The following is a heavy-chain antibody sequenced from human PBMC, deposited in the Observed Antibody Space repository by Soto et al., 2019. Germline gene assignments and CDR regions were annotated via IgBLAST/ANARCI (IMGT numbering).Heavy chain of an antibody. J-gene: IGHJ4*02. Sequence: GGSLRLSCAASGFTVSSNYMSWVRQAPGKGLEWVSVIYSGGSTYYADSVKGRFTISRHNSKNTLYLQMNSLRAEDTAVYYCARTLRYFDWLLGQHFDYWGQGTLVTVSS. CDR2: IYSGGST. V-gene: IGHV3-53*04. CDR1: GFTVSSNY. CDR3: ARTLRYFDWLLGQHFDY. D-gene: IGHD3-9*01.